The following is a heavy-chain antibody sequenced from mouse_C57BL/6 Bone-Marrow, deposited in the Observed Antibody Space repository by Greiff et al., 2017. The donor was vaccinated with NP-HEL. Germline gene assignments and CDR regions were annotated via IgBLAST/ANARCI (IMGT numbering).Heavy chain of an antibody. V-gene: IGHV5-9-1*02. CDR2: ISSGGDYI. D-gene: IGHD2-3*01. J-gene: IGHJ4*01. CDR3: TIYDGYYYYAMDY. Sequence: EVQRVESGEGLVKPGGSLKLSCAASGFTFSSYAMSWVRQTPEKRLEWVAYISSGGDYIYYADTVKGRFTISRDNARNTLYLQMSSLKSEDTAMYYCTIYDGYYYYAMDYWGQGTSVTVSS. CDR1: GFTFSSYA.